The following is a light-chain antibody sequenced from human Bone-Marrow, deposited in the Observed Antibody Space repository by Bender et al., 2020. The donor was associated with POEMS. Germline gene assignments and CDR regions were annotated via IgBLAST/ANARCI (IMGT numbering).Light chain of an antibody. CDR2: EVI. Sequence: QSALTQPASVSGSPGQSITISCTGTSSDVGTYNLVSWYQQHPGEVPKLMIYEVIKRPSGVSNRFSGSKSGNTASLTISGLQAEDEAHYYCCSYVGSSTLVFGGGTKLTVL. CDR1: SSDVGTYNL. J-gene: IGLJ2*01. V-gene: IGLV2-23*02. CDR3: CSYVGSSTLV.